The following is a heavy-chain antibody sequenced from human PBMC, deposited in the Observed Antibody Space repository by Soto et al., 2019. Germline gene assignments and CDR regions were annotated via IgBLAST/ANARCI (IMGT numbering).Heavy chain of an antibody. V-gene: IGHV1-8*01. CDR1: GYTFTSYD. CDR3: ARGTYTIFGVVKHKPFDY. CDR2: MNPNSGNT. Sequence: QVQLVQSGAEVKKPGASVKVSCKASGYTFTSYDINWVRQATGQGLEWMGWMNPNSGNTGYAQKFQGRVTMTRNTSISTAYMELSSLRSEDTAVYYCARGTYTIFGVVKHKPFDYWGQGTLVTVSS. J-gene: IGHJ4*02. D-gene: IGHD3-3*01.